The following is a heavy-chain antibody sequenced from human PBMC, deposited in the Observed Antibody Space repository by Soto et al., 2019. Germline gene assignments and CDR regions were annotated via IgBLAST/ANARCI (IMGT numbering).Heavy chain of an antibody. CDR3: AKDPEGLRYWYNWSDP. D-gene: IGHD2-8*02. J-gene: IGHJ5*02. Sequence: EVQLLESGGGLVQPGGSLRLSCAASGFTFSSYAMSWVRQAPGKGLEWVSAISGSGGSTYYADSVKGRFTISRDNSKNTLYLQMNSLRAEDTAVYYCAKDPEGLRYWYNWSDPWGQGTPVTVSS. CDR1: GFTFSSYA. V-gene: IGHV3-23*01. CDR2: ISGSGGST.